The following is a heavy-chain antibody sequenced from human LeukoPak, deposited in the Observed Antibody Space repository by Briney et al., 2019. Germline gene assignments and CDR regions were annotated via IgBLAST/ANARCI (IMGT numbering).Heavy chain of an antibody. CDR3: ARLYSSSWCFDY. V-gene: IGHV4-4*07. Sequence: SETLSLTCTVSGGSISSYYWSWIRQPAGKGLEWIGRIYTSGSTNHNPSLKSRVTISVDTSKNQLSLKLSSVTAADTAVYYCARLYSSSWCFDYWGQGTLVTVSS. J-gene: IGHJ4*02. D-gene: IGHD6-13*01. CDR2: IYTSGST. CDR1: GGSISSYY.